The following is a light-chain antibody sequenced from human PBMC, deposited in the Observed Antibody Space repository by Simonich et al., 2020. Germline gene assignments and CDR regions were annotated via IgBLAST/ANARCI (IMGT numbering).Light chain of an antibody. CDR1: QSLLHSDGKTY. Sequence: DIVMTQTPLSLSVTPGQPASISCKSSQSLLHSDGKTYFDWYLQKPGQSPQLLIDEVSNRFSGVPDRFSGSGSGTDFTLKISRVEAEDVGVYYCMQSIQLPITFGQGTRLEIK. CDR2: EVS. J-gene: IGKJ5*01. V-gene: IGKV2D-29*02. CDR3: MQSIQLPIT.